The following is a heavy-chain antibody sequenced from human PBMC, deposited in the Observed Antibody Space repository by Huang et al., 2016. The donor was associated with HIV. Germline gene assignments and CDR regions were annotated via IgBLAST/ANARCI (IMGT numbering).Heavy chain of an antibody. J-gene: IGHJ4*02. CDR2: SIPNFGTA. CDR3: ARVESRRYYDSSGYYY. D-gene: IGHD3-22*01. CDR1: GGTVSSYA. V-gene: IGHV1-69*01. Sequence: QVQLVQSGAEVTKPGSSVKVSCKASGGTVSSYAISWVRQTHGQGLGCVGVSIPNFGTANYAQKFQGRVTIPAVESTSTAYMELSSLRSEDTAVYYCARVESRRYYDSSGYYYWGQGTLVTVSS.